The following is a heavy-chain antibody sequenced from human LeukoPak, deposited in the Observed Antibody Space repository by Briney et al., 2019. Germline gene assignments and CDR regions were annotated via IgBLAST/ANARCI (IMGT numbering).Heavy chain of an antibody. D-gene: IGHD3-3*01. CDR1: GFTFSSYA. CDR3: AKDRNSLRSGSTDNWFDR. V-gene: IGHV3-23*01. CDR2: ISGSGGST. J-gene: IGHJ5*02. Sequence: GGSLRLSCAASGFTFSSYAMSWVRQAPGKGLEWVSAISGSGGSTYYADSVKGRFTISRDNSKNTLYLQMNSLRAEDTAVYYCAKDRNSLRSGSTDNWFDRWGEGTLVTVSS.